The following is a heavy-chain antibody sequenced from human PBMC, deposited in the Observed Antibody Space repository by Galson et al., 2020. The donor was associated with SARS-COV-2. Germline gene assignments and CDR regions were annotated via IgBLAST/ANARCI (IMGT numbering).Heavy chain of an antibody. CDR1: GGSISSYY. D-gene: IGHD3-3*01. J-gene: IGHJ4*02. V-gene: IGHV4-59*01. CDR3: ARGITIFGVVIKPFDY. Sequence: SETLSLTCTVSGGSISSYYWSWIRQPPGKGLAWIGYIYYSGSTNYNPSLKSRVTISVDTSKNQFSLKLSSVTAADTAVYYCARGITIFGVVIKPFDYWGQGTLVTVSS. CDR2: IYYSGST.